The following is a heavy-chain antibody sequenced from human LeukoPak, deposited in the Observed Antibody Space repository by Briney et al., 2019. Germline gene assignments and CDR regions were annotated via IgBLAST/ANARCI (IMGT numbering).Heavy chain of an antibody. CDR2: INSDGSST. CDR1: GFTFSGHW. CDR3: ARENDSSGYYLDAFDM. J-gene: IGHJ3*02. V-gene: IGHV3-74*01. D-gene: IGHD3-22*01. Sequence: PGGSLRLSCAASGFTFSGHWMHWVRQVPGMGLMWVSRINSDGSSTSYAESVKGRFTISRDNAKNTLYLQMNSLRGEDTAVYYCARENDSSGYYLDAFDMWGPGTMVTVSS.